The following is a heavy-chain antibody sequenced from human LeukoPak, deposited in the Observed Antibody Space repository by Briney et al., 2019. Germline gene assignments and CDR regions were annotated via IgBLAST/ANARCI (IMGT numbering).Heavy chain of an antibody. CDR2: ITGSGVTA. CDR1: GFTFSNYA. V-gene: IGHV3-23*01. J-gene: IGHJ4*02. CDR3: AKDRGPGDY. Sequence: GGSLGLSCAASGFTFSNYAMSWVRQAPGKGLEWVSSITGSGVTAYYADSMKGRFTIPRDNSKNTLYLQMNSLRAEDTAVYYCAKDRGPGDYWGQGTLVTVSS. D-gene: IGHD3-10*01.